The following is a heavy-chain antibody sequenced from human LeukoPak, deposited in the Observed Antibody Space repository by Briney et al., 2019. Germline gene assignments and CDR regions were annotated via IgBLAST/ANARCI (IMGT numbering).Heavy chain of an antibody. Sequence: SQTLSLTCAISGDGVTSDSAAWNWIRLSPSRGLEWLGRTYYRSKWFNDYAVSVNSPITINADTSKNQFSLQLNSVTPEDTAVYYCARSRNKYFDLWGRGTLVTVSS. J-gene: IGHJ2*01. V-gene: IGHV6-1*01. CDR1: GDGVTSDSAA. CDR3: ARSRNKYFDL. CDR2: TYYRSKWFN.